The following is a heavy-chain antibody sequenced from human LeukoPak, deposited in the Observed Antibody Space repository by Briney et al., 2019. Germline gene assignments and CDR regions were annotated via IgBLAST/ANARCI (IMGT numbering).Heavy chain of an antibody. J-gene: IGHJ4*02. CDR1: GGSISSSSYY. D-gene: IGHD3-22*01. CDR3: AGRSDSSGLC. CDR2: IHYSGST. V-gene: IGHV4-39*01. Sequence: PSETLSLTCTVSGGSISSSSYYWGWIRQPPGKGLEWIGSIHYSGSTYYNPSLKSRVTISVDTSKDQFSLKLSSVTAADTAVYYCAGRSDSSGLCWGQGTLVTVSS.